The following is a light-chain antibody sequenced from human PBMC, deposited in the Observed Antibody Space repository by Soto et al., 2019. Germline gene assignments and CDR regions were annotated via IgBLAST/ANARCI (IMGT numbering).Light chain of an antibody. V-gene: IGLV2-14*03. CDR1: NSDLGTYNS. Sequence: QSALTQPASVSGSPGQSITISCIGTNSDLGTYNSVSWYQQHPDKAPQLIIYDVRYRPSGVSNRFSGSKSGNTASLTVSGLQAEDEGDYYCKSFTSRDTYVFGSGTKVTVL. J-gene: IGLJ1*01. CDR2: DVR. CDR3: KSFTSRDTYV.